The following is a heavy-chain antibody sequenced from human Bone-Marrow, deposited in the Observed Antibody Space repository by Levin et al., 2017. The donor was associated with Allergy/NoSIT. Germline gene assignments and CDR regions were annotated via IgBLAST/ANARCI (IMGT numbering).Heavy chain of an antibody. V-gene: IGHV1-46*01. D-gene: IGHD6-6*01. CDR2: INPSGGST. Sequence: ASVKVSCKASGYTFTSYYMHWVRQAPGQGLEWMGIINPSGGSTSYAQKFQGRVTMTRDTSTSTVYMELSSLRSEDTAVYYCAREFVAEQLVGRGYYYYYGMDVWGQGTTVTVSS. J-gene: IGHJ6*02. CDR1: GYTFTSYY. CDR3: AREFVAEQLVGRGYYYYYGMDV.